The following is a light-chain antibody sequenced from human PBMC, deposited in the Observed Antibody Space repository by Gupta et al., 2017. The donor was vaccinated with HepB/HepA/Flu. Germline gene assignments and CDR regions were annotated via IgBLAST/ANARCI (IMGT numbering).Light chain of an antibody. CDR3: AAWDDSLSGWV. J-gene: IGLJ3*02. CDR2: RNN. CDR1: SSNIGTNY. Sequence: GTPGQRVTILCSGSSSNIGTNYVFWYQQLPGTAPKLLIYRNNQRPSGVSDRFSGSKSDTSASLAISGLRSDDEAHYYCAAWDDSLSGWVFSGGTKLSVL. V-gene: IGLV1-47*01.